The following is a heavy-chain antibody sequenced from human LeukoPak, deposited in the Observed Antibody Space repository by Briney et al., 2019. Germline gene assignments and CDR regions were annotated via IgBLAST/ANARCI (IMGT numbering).Heavy chain of an antibody. J-gene: IGHJ4*02. CDR1: GFTFSSYA. CDR2: IRFDGSKK. V-gene: IGHV3-30*02. D-gene: IGHD3-3*01. Sequence: GGSLRLSCAASGFTFSSYAMSWVRQAPGKGLEWVAFIRFDGSKKYYVDSVKGRFTISRDNSKNTLYLQMNSLRPEDTAVYYCAKGSGSTYNDFWSGVLDYWGQGTLVTVSS. CDR3: AKGSGSTYNDFWSGVLDY.